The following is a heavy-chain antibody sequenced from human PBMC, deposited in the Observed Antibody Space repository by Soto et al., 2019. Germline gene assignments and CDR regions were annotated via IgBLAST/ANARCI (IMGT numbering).Heavy chain of an antibody. D-gene: IGHD3-3*01. J-gene: IGHJ6*03. CDR2: MNPNSGNT. Sequence: GASVKVSCKASGYTFTSYDINWVRQATGQGLEWMGWMNPNSGNTGYAQKFQGRVTMTRNTSISTAYMELSSLRSEDTAVYYCARVVRFKHYYYMDVWGKGTTVTVSS. CDR3: ARVVRFKHYYYMDV. V-gene: IGHV1-8*01. CDR1: GYTFTSYD.